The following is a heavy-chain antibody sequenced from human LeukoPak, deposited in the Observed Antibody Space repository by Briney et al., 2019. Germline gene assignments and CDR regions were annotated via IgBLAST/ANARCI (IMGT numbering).Heavy chain of an antibody. D-gene: IGHD6-13*01. Sequence: GGSPRLSCAASGFTFSTYWMSWVRQAPGKGLEWVANIKQDGSEKYYVDSVKGRFTISRDNVKNSLYLQMNSLRAEDTAVYYCARAFSYSTNWLDYWGQGTLVTVPS. CDR1: GFTFSTYW. J-gene: IGHJ4*02. CDR3: ARAFSYSTNWLDY. CDR2: IKQDGSEK. V-gene: IGHV3-7*03.